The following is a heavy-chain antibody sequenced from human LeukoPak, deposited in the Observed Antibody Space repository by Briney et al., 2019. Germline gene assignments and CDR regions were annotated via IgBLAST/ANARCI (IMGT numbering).Heavy chain of an antibody. CDR2: ISSSSTTI. J-gene: IGHJ4*02. CDR3: AKDLTGTTVY. CDR1: GFTFISYE. D-gene: IGHD1-7*01. V-gene: IGHV3-48*03. Sequence: GGSLRLSCAASGFTFISYEMNWVRQATGKGLEWVSYISSSSTTIYYADSVKGRFTISRDNAKNSLYLQMNSLRAEDTAVYYCAKDLTGTTVYWGQGTLVTVSS.